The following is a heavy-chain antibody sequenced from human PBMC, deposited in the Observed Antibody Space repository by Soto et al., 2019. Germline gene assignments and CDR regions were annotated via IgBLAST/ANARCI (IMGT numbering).Heavy chain of an antibody. J-gene: IGHJ5*02. Sequence: ASVKVSCTASGYTFTSYAMHWVRLAPGQRLEWMGWINAGNGNTKYSQKFQGRVTITRDTSASTAYMELSSLRSEDTAVYYCARSSGWYVWFDPWGQGTLVTVSS. CDR3: ARSSGWYVWFDP. CDR1: GYTFTSYA. CDR2: INAGNGNT. V-gene: IGHV1-3*01. D-gene: IGHD6-13*01.